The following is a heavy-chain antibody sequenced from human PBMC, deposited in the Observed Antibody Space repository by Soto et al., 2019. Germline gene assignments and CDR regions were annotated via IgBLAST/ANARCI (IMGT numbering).Heavy chain of an antibody. CDR1: GFTFSSYA. V-gene: IGHV3-23*01. Sequence: PGGSLRLSCAASGFTFSSYAMSWVRQAPGKGLEWVSAISGSGGSTYYADSVKGRFTISRDNSKNTLYLQMNSLRAEDTAVYYCAKDWVDIVVVVAANYYYGMDVWGQGTTVTVSS. D-gene: IGHD2-15*01. CDR2: ISGSGGST. J-gene: IGHJ6*02. CDR3: AKDWVDIVVVVAANYYYGMDV.